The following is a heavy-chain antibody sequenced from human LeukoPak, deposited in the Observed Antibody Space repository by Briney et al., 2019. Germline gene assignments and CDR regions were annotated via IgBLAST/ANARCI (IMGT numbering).Heavy chain of an antibody. J-gene: IGHJ3*02. V-gene: IGHV3-23*01. CDR3: VRSSSWYDAFDI. D-gene: IGHD6-13*01. CDR1: GFTFNSYI. Sequence: PGGSLRLSCAASGFTFNSYIINWVRQAPGKGLEWVSGISWNSGSIGYADSVKGRFTISRDNSKNTLYLQMNSLRAEDTAVYYCVRSSSWYDAFDIWGQGTMVTVSS. CDR2: ISWNSGSI.